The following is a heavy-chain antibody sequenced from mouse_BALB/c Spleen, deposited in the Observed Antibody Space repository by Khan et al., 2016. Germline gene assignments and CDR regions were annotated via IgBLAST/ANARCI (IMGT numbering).Heavy chain of an antibody. V-gene: IGHV5-4*02. D-gene: IGHD2-4*01. CDR1: GFTFSDYY. CDR2: ISDGGSYT. Sequence: EVELVESGGGLVKPGGSLKLSCAASGFTFSDYYMYWVRQTPEKRLEWVATISDGGSYTYYPDSVKGRFTISRDNAKNNLYLQMSSLKSEETVRSCCGREGLRREFAYWGQGTLVTVSA. J-gene: IGHJ3*01. CDR3: GREGLRREFAY.